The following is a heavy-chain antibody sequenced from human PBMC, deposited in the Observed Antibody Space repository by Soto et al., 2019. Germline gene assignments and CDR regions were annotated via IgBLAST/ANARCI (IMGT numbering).Heavy chain of an antibody. CDR3: AKARYFDWLPSARYYFDY. CDR2: ISYDGSNK. J-gene: IGHJ4*02. CDR1: GFTFSSYG. D-gene: IGHD3-9*01. Sequence: PGGSLRLSCAASGFTFSSYGMHWVRQAPGKGLEWVAVISYDGSNKYYADSVKGRFTISRDNSKNTLYLQMNSLRAEDTAVYYCAKARYFDWLPSARYYFDYWGQGTLVTVSS. V-gene: IGHV3-30*18.